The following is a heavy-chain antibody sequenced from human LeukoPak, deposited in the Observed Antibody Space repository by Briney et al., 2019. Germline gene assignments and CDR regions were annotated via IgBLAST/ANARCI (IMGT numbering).Heavy chain of an antibody. CDR2: IIPIFGTA. D-gene: IGHD5-12*01. Sequence: SGKVSCKASGGTFSSYAISWVRQAPGQGLEWMGGIIPIFGTANYAQKFQGRVTITADESTSTAYMELSSLRSEDTAVYYCARGGVDTEANLFDYWGQGTLVTVSS. V-gene: IGHV1-69*13. J-gene: IGHJ4*02. CDR1: GGTFSSYA. CDR3: ARGGVDTEANLFDY.